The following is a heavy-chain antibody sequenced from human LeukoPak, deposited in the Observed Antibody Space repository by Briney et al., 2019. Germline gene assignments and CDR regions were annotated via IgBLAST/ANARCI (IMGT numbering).Heavy chain of an antibody. D-gene: IGHD2-15*01. CDR1: GFTFSSYW. Sequence: PGGSLRLSCAVSGFTFSSYWMSWVRQAPGKGLEWVGLIRSKPNSYTTVYAASVQGRFTISRDDSKNTAYLQMNSLKAEDTAVYYCTRQHCSGGSCSYVDYWGQGTLVTVSS. CDR2: IRSKPNSYTT. V-gene: IGHV3-73*01. CDR3: TRQHCSGGSCSYVDY. J-gene: IGHJ4*02.